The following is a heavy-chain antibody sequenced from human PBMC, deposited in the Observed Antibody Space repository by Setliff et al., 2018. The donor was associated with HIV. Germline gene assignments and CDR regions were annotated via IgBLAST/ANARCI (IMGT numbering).Heavy chain of an antibody. Sequence: GESLKISCKGSGYSFTNSWIGWVRQMPGEGLEWMGIIYPDDSDTNYSPSFRGQVTMSADKSINTAYLQWDSLKASDSAMYYCARGGITTIVRGVTYPYPLYYFDSWGPGTLVTVSS. D-gene: IGHD3-10*01. CDR3: ARGGITTIVRGVTYPYPLYYFDS. J-gene: IGHJ4*02. CDR1: GYSFTNSW. V-gene: IGHV5-51*01. CDR2: IYPDDSDT.